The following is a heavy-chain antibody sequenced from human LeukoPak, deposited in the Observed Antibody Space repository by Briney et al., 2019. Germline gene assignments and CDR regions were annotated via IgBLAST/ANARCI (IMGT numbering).Heavy chain of an antibody. CDR1: GGSISSYY. J-gene: IGHJ4*02. D-gene: IGHD2-15*01. CDR2: IYYSGST. CDR3: ARDNPYCSGGSCYAFDY. V-gene: IGHV4-59*01. Sequence: SSETLSLTCTVSGGSISSYYWSWIRQPPGKGLEWIGYIYYSGSTNYNPSLKSRVTTPVDTSKNQFSLKLSSVTAADTAVYYCARDNPYCSGGSCYAFDYWGQGTLVTVSS.